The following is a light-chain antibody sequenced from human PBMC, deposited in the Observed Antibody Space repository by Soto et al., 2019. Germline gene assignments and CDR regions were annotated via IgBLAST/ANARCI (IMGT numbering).Light chain of an antibody. Sequence: QSALTQPRSVSGTPGQSVTISCTGTSSDVGGDNYVSWYQQHPGKAPKLMIYDITKRPSGVPDRFSGSKSGSTASLTISGLQAEDEADYYCCSYGGSFYVFGTGTKVTVL. CDR2: DIT. V-gene: IGLV2-11*01. CDR3: CSYGGSFYV. CDR1: SSDVGGDNY. J-gene: IGLJ1*01.